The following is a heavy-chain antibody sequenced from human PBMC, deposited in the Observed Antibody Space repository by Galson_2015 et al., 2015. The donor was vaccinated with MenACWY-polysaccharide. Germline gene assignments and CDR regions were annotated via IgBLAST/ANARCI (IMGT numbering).Heavy chain of an antibody. D-gene: IGHD1-20*01. V-gene: IGHV1-24*01. CDR1: GNTLTELS. J-gene: IGHJ3*02. CDR3: ATPGPDHYNFGGYDALDI. Sequence: SVKVSCKVSGNTLTELSMHWVRQAPGKGLEWVGGFDPEASATMYAQTFQGRVTLTEGTSTDTAYLELSSLRSEDTAVYYCATPGPDHYNFGGYDALDIWGQGTLVIVSS. CDR2: FDPEASAT.